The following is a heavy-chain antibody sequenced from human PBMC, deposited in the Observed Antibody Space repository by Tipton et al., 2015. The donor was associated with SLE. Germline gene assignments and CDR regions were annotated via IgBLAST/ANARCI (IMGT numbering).Heavy chain of an antibody. CDR3: ARDLYGGYAGNFDY. CDR2: IYYSGST. J-gene: IGHJ4*02. D-gene: IGHD4-17*01. V-gene: IGHV4-59*01. CDR1: GGSISSYY. Sequence: TLSLTCTVSGGSISSYYWSWIRQPPGKGLEWIGYIYYSGSTNYNPSLKSRVTISVDTSKNQFSLKLSSVTAADTAVYYCARDLYGGYAGNFDYWGQGTLVTVSS.